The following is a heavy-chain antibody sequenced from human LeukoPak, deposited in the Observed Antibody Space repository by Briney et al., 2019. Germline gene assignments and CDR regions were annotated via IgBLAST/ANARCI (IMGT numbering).Heavy chain of an antibody. CDR1: GFIFSSYA. CDR3: AKDPKYCSSASCSVG. J-gene: IGHJ4*02. V-gene: IGHV3-23*01. Sequence: PGGSLRLSCAASGFIFSSYAMSWVRQAPGKGLEWVSAISGSGAGTYYADSVKGRFTISRDNSKNTLYLQMNSLRAEDTAVYYCAKDPKYCSSASCSVGWGQGTLVTVSS. D-gene: IGHD2-2*01. CDR2: ISGSGAGT.